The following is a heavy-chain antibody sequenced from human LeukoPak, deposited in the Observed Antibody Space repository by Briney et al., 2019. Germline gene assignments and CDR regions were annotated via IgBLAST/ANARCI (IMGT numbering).Heavy chain of an antibody. CDR3: ATSEGGGYYSAPYFDY. CDR1: GGTFSSYA. Sequence: ASVKVSCKASGGTFSSYAISWVRQAPGQGLEWMGGIIPIFGTANYAQKFQGRVTITTDESTSTAYMELSSLRSEDTAVHYCATSEGGGYYSAPYFDYWGQGTLVTVSS. CDR2: IIPIFGTA. V-gene: IGHV1-69*05. D-gene: IGHD3-22*01. J-gene: IGHJ4*02.